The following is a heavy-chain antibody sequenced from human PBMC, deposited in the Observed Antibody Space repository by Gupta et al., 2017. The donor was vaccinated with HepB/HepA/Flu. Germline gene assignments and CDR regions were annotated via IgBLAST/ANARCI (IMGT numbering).Heavy chain of an antibody. Sequence: QVQLQESGPGLVKPSETLSLTCTVSGVSISSSLSYWRWVRPPPGKVLEWIGSGYYSGNTYSYPSLKSRVTISVDTAKNHFSLKLTSLTAADTAMYYCAKSPRRGHLVPGRINLWGQGTLVTVSS. CDR2: GYYSGNT. V-gene: IGHV4-39*02. CDR1: GVSISSSLSY. CDR3: AKSPRRGHLVPGRINL. J-gene: IGHJ4*02. D-gene: IGHD6-6*01.